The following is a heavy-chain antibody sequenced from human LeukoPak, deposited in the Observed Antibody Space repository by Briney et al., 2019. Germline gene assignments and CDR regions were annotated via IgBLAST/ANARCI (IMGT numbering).Heavy chain of an antibody. Sequence: PSETLSLTCTVSGGSISSYYWSWIRQPPGKGLEWIGYIYYSGSTNYNPSLKSRVTISVDTSKNQFSLKLSSVTAADTAVYYCARGSSSGYYLPYYFDYWGQGTLVTVSS. J-gene: IGHJ4*02. CDR2: IYYSGST. D-gene: IGHD3-22*01. CDR3: ARGSSSGYYLPYYFDY. V-gene: IGHV4-59*01. CDR1: GGSISSYY.